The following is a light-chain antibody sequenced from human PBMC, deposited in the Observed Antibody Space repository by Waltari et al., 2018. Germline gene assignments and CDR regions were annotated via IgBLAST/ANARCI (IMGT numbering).Light chain of an antibody. CDR2: RND. CDR3: AAWDDRMNGHWV. V-gene: IGLV1-44*01. J-gene: IGLJ3*02. Sequence: QSVLTQPPSASETPGQRVTISCSGSSSNIGDNVVNWYQQLPGQAPKLLIYRNDPGSSGGPDRFSAVKSGTSASLAISGLQSEDEADYYCAAWDDRMNGHWVFGGGTKVTVL. CDR1: SSNIGDNV.